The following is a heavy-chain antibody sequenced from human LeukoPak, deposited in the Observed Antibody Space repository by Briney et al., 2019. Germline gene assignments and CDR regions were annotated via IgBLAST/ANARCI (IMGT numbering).Heavy chain of an antibody. Sequence: GGSLRLSCAASGFTFISYSMNWVRQPPGKVLPLVSSIGSSGSHIYYADSVKGRFTISRDSAKNSLYLQMNSLRAEDTAVYYCARVGSGGTREDTFDIWGQGTMVTVSS. CDR3: ARVGSGGTREDTFDI. D-gene: IGHD1-26*01. J-gene: IGHJ3*02. CDR1: GFTFISYS. V-gene: IGHV3-21*01. CDR2: IGSSGSHI.